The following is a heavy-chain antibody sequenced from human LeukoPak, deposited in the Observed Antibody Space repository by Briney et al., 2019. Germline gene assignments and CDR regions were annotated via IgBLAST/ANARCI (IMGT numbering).Heavy chain of an antibody. J-gene: IGHJ4*02. CDR2: ISGSGGST. CDR3: AKDQNPYCGGDCYSNY. V-gene: IGHV3-23*01. CDR1: GFTFSSYA. Sequence: SGGSLRLSCAASGFTFSSYAMGWVRQAPGKGLEWVSAISGSGGSTYYADSVKGRFTISRDNSKNTLYLQMNSLRAEDTAVYYCAKDQNPYCGGDCYSNYWGQGTLVTVPS. D-gene: IGHD2-21*02.